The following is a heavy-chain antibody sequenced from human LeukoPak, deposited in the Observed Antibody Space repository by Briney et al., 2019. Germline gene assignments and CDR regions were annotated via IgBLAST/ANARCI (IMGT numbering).Heavy chain of an antibody. D-gene: IGHD3-9*01. J-gene: IGHJ3*01. CDR3: ARGGNTGYNYDAFDV. Sequence: GGSLRLSCAASGFTFSTHEMNWVRLAPGKGLEWVSFISSSGSTIYYADSVKGRFTISRDNAKNSLYLQMNSLRAEDTAVFYCARGGNTGYNYDAFDVWGQGTMVAVSS. CDR1: GFTFSTHE. CDR2: ISSSGSTI. V-gene: IGHV3-48*03.